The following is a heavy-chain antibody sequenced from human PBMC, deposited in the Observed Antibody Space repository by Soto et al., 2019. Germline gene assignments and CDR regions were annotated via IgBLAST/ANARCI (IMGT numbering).Heavy chain of an antibody. J-gene: IGHJ4*02. Sequence: QVQLVESGGGVVQPGRSLRLSCAASGFTFSSYGMHWVRQAPGKGLEWVAVISYDGSNKYYADSVKGRFTISRDNSKNTLYLQMNSLRAEDTAVYYCAKDPPNDYGDYGGYFDYWGQGTLVTVSS. CDR1: GFTFSSYG. CDR3: AKDPPNDYGDYGGYFDY. D-gene: IGHD4-17*01. V-gene: IGHV3-30*18. CDR2: ISYDGSNK.